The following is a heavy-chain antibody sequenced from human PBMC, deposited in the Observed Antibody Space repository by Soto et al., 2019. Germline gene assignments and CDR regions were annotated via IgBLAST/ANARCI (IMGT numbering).Heavy chain of an antibody. J-gene: IGHJ4*02. CDR3: TSHAPEDMIRK. Sequence: EVQLVESGGGLVQPGGSPKLSCVASGFTFSGSSMHWVRQASGKGLEWVGRIRNKANSYATAYAASVKGRFTISRDDSNNTAYLQMNSLKTEDTAVYYCTSHAPEDMIRKWGQGTLVTVSS. D-gene: IGHD2-15*01. CDR2: IRNKANSYAT. V-gene: IGHV3-73*02. CDR1: GFTFSGSS.